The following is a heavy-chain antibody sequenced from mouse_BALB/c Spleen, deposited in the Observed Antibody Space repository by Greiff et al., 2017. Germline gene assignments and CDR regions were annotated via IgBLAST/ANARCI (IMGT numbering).Heavy chain of an antibody. CDR2: INPSNGGT. CDR3: TRGGFYGSTYFDV. J-gene: IGHJ1*01. Sequence: VQLQQSGAELVKPGASVKLSCKASGYTFTSYYMYWVKQRPGQGLEWIGEINPSNGGTNFNEKFKSKATLTVDKSSSTAYMQLSSLTSEDSAVYYCTRGGFYGSTYFDVWGAGTTVTVSS. CDR1: GYTFTSYY. D-gene: IGHD1-1*01. V-gene: IGHV1S81*02.